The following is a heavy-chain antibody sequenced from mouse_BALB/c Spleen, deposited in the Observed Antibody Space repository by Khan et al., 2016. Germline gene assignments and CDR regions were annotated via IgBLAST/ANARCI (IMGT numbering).Heavy chain of an antibody. Sequence: QVQLQQSGAELAKPGASVKMSCKASGYTFTSYWMHWVKQRPGQGLEWIGYINPSTGYTEYNQKFKDKVTLTADKSYSTAYMQLSSLTSEDSAVYFCARIHYGNYWVHGTLVPVSA. CDR1: GYTFTSYW. J-gene: IGHJ3*01. V-gene: IGHV1-7*01. CDR3: ARIHYGNY. D-gene: IGHD2-1*01. CDR2: INPSTGYT.